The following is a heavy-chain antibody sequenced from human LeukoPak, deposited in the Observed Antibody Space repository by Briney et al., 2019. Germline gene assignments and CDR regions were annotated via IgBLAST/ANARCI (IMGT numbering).Heavy chain of an antibody. D-gene: IGHD6-13*01. CDR3: AKVRTDSSSWYFEAPDY. CDR2: ISGSGGST. Sequence: GGSLRLSCAASGFTFSSYAMSWVRQAPGKGLEWVSAISGSGGSTYYADSVKGRFTISRDNSKNTLYLQMNSLRAEDTAVYYCAKVRTDSSSWYFEAPDYWGQGTLVTVSS. J-gene: IGHJ4*02. V-gene: IGHV3-23*01. CDR1: GFTFSSYA.